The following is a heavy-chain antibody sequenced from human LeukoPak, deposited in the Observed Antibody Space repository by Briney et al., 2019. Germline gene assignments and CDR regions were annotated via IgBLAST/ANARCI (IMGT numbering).Heavy chain of an antibody. D-gene: IGHD6-13*01. CDR1: GFTFSSYA. CDR3: AKEMGSWYFEGITTLDY. V-gene: IGHV3-23*01. Sequence: GALRLSCAASGFTFSSYAMSWVRQAPGKGLEWVSAISGSGGSTYYADSVKGRFTISRDNSKNTLYLQMNSLRAEDTAVYYCAKEMGSWYFEGITTLDYWGQGTLVTVSS. CDR2: ISGSGGST. J-gene: IGHJ4*02.